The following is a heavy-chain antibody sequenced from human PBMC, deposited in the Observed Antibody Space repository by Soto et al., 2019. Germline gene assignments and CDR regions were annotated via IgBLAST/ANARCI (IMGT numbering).Heavy chain of an antibody. J-gene: IGHJ6*02. CDR2: IIPIFGTA. CDR1: GGTFSSYA. Sequence: SVKVSCKASGGTFSSYAISWVRQAPVQGLEWMGGIIPIFGTANYAQKFQGRVTITADKSTSTAYMELSSLRSEDTAVYYCARSKGDIVVVPAASYGMDVWGQGTTVTVSS. V-gene: IGHV1-69*06. D-gene: IGHD2-2*01. CDR3: ARSKGDIVVVPAASYGMDV.